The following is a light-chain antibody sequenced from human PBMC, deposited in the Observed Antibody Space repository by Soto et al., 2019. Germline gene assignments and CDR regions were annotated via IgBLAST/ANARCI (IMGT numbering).Light chain of an antibody. Sequence: EVVLTQSPGTLSLSPGERASLSCRASQSVSNNYLAWYQQKPGQSPTLLIFGSTDRATGIPDRFSGSGSGTDVTLTISRLEPEDFAVYYCQQYGSSPPYTFGQGTKLEIK. CDR1: QSVSNNY. J-gene: IGKJ2*01. V-gene: IGKV3-20*01. CDR3: QQYGSSPPYT. CDR2: GST.